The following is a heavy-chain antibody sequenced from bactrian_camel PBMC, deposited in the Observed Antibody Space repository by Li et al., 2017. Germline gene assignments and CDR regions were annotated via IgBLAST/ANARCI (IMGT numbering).Heavy chain of an antibody. J-gene: IGHJ4*01. Sequence: HVQLVESGGGLVQPGGSLRLSCAASGFTFSSYWMYWVRQAPGKGLEWVAGISGSGGVTAYADSVKGRFTISRDYVENTLFLQLNSLKTEDTAMYYCAKPLTSYRTWSDWGQGTQVTV. CDR1: GFTFSSYW. CDR3: AKPLTSYRTWSD. D-gene: IGHD6*01. CDR2: ISGSGGVT. V-gene: IGHV3S1*01.